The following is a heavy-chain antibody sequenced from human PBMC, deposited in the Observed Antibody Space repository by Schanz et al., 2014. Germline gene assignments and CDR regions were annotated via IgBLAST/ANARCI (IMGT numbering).Heavy chain of an antibody. CDR3: ARVVGATAGTY. D-gene: IGHD6-13*01. J-gene: IGHJ4*02. Sequence: EVQLVESGGGLVKPGGSLRLSCAASGFTFSSFNMNWVRQAPGKGLEWVSSISTSSTYIDYADSVKGRFTISRDNAKNSLYLQMNSLGAEDAAVYYCARVVGATAGTYWGQGTLVTVSS. CDR2: ISTSSTYI. V-gene: IGHV3-21*01. CDR1: GFTFSSFN.